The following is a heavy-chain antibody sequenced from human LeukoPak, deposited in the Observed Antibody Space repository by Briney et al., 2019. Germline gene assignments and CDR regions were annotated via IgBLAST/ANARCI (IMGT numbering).Heavy chain of an antibody. Sequence: GGSLRLSCAASGFTFSSCSMNWVRQAPGKGLEWVSSISSSSSYIYYADSVKGRFTISRDNAKNSLYLQMSSLRAEDTAVYYCARDLGIAAAGTGYWGQGTLVTVSS. CDR1: GFTFSSCS. CDR2: ISSSSSYI. V-gene: IGHV3-21*01. CDR3: ARDLGIAAAGTGY. J-gene: IGHJ4*02. D-gene: IGHD6-13*01.